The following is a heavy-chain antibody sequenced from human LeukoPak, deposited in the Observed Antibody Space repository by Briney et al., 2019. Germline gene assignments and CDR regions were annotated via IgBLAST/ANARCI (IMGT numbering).Heavy chain of an antibody. J-gene: IGHJ6*02. D-gene: IGHD1-26*01. Sequence: PGGSLRLSCAASGFTFSSYATPWVRQAPGKGPEWVAVISYDGSNKYYADSVKGRFTISRDNSKNTLYLQMNSLRAEDTAVYYCARVSDGSYRSEYYYGMDVWGQGTTVTVSS. CDR3: ARVSDGSYRSEYYYGMDV. V-gene: IGHV3-30-3*01. CDR1: GFTFSSYA. CDR2: ISYDGSNK.